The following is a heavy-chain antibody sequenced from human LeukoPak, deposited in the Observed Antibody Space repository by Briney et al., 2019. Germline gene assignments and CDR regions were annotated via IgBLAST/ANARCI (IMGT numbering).Heavy chain of an antibody. CDR1: GGSISSYY. CDR2: IYYSGST. CDR3: ARVSVDYGDYPPWYFDL. J-gene: IGHJ2*01. V-gene: IGHV4-59*01. Sequence: SETLSLTCTVSGGSISSYYWSWIRQPPGKGLEWIGYIYYSGSTNYNPSLKSRVTISVDTSKNQFSLKLSSVTAADTAVYYCARVSVDYGDYPPWYFDLWGRGTLVTVSS. D-gene: IGHD4-17*01.